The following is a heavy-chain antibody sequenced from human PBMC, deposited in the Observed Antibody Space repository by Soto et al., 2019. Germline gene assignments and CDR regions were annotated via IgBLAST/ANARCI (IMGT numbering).Heavy chain of an antibody. V-gene: IGHV3-23*01. CDR1: GFTFSSYA. D-gene: IGHD3-9*01. J-gene: IGHJ6*02. CDR2: ISGSGGST. Sequence: PGGSLRLSCAASGFTFSSYAMSWVRQAPGKGLEWVSAISGSGGSTYYADSVKGRFTISRDNSKNTLYLQMNSLRAEDTAVYYCAKVMDILAILTGQTYYYYGMDVWGQGTTVTV. CDR3: AKVMDILAILTGQTYYYYGMDV.